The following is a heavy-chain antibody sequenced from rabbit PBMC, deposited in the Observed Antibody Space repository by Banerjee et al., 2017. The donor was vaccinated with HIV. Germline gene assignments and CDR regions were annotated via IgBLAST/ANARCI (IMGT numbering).Heavy chain of an antibody. CDR3: ARDLAGVIGWNFDL. Sequence: QSLEESGGDLVKPGASLTLTCTASGLDFSSADWICWVRQTPGKGLEWIASIYTGGSGSTYYASWAKGRFTVSKTSSTTVALQMTSLTAADTATYFCARDLAGVIGWNFDLWGPGTLVTVS. V-gene: IGHV1S40*01. CDR1: GLDFSSADW. D-gene: IGHD4-1*01. J-gene: IGHJ4*01. CDR2: IYTGGSGST.